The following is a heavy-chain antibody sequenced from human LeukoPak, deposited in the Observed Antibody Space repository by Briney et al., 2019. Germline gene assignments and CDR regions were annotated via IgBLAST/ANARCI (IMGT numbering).Heavy chain of an antibody. Sequence: PGGSLRLSCAASGFTFSDYSMNWVRQAPGKGLEWVSSISSSSSYIYYADSMKGRFTISRDNAKNSLYLQMNSLRAEDTAVYYCARAGGGRTVTTYWFDPWGQGTLVTVSS. CDR1: GFTFSDYS. D-gene: IGHD4-11*01. V-gene: IGHV3-21*01. CDR2: ISSSSSYI. CDR3: ARAGGGRTVTTYWFDP. J-gene: IGHJ5*02.